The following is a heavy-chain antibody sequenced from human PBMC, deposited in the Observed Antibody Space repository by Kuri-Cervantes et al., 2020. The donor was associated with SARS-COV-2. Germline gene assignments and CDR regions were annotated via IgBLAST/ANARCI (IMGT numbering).Heavy chain of an antibody. CDR1: GDSITNYY. Sequence: SETLSLTCTVSGDSITNYYWSWIRQPPGKGLEWIGYVYYTGSTNYKPSLESRVTMSVDTSKNQFSLKLNSVTVADTAVYYCASLLLWQQFAHWGQGILVTVSS. D-gene: IGHD5-24*01. J-gene: IGHJ4*02. V-gene: IGHV4-59*01. CDR2: VYYTGST. CDR3: ASLLLWQQFAH.